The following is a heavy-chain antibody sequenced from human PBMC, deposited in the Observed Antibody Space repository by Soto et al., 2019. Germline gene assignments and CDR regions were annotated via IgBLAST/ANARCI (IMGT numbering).Heavy chain of an antibody. Sequence: GGSLRLSCAASGFTFSSYGMHWVRQAPGKGLEWVAVIWYDGSNKYYADSVKGRFTISRDNSKNTLYLQMNSLRAEGTAVYYCASASIAARLTAFDYWGQGTLVTVSS. CDR3: ASASIAARLTAFDY. CDR1: GFTFSSYG. J-gene: IGHJ4*02. CDR2: IWYDGSNK. V-gene: IGHV3-33*01. D-gene: IGHD6-6*01.